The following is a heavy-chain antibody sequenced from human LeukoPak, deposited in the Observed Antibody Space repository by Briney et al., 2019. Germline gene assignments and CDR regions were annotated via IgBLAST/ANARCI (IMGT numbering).Heavy chain of an antibody. V-gene: IGHV1-69*13. D-gene: IGHD2-2*01. J-gene: IGHJ5*02. CDR1: GGTFSSYA. CDR2: IIPIFGTA. CDR3: ASLSPAASGGWFDP. Sequence: SVKVPCKASGGTFSSYAISWVRQAPGQGLEWMGGIIPIFGTANYAQKFQGRVTITADESTSTAYMELSSLRSEDTAVYYCASLSPAASGGWFDPWGQGTLVTVSS.